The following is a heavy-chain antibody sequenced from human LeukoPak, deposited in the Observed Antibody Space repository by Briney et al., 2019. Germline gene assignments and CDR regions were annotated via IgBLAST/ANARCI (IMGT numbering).Heavy chain of an antibody. Sequence: ASVKVSCKASGYTFTSYYMHWVRQAPGQGREWMGIINPSGGSTSYAQKFQGRVTMTRDTSTSTVYMELSSLRSEDTAVYYCASLPYYYGSGSYYKAQDYWGQGTLVTVSS. D-gene: IGHD3-10*01. CDR2: INPSGGST. J-gene: IGHJ4*02. CDR3: ASLPYYYGSGSYYKAQDY. V-gene: IGHV1-46*03. CDR1: GYTFTSYY.